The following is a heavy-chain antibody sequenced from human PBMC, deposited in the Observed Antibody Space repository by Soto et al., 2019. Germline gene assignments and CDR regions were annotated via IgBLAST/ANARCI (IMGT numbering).Heavy chain of an antibody. CDR1: GYTFSSYD. CDR2: MNPNSGNT. D-gene: IGHD2-2*01. CDR3: ARGRREAPLPPNPRYCSSTSCYQYYFDY. Sequence: ASVKVSCQASGYTFSSYDINWVRQATGQGLEWMGWMNPNSGNTGYAQKFQGRVTMTRNTSISTAYMELSSLRSEDTAVYYCARGRREAPLPPNPRYCSSTSCYQYYFDYWGQGTLVTVSS. J-gene: IGHJ4*02. V-gene: IGHV1-8*01.